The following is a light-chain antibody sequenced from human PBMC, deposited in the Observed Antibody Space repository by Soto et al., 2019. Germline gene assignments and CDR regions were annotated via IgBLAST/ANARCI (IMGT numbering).Light chain of an antibody. CDR2: GTS. CDR3: QQYGGSPRT. J-gene: IGKJ1*01. CDR1: QSVSSS. V-gene: IGKV3-15*01. Sequence: EIVMTQSPATLSVSPGERATLSFRASQSVSSSLAWYQQKPGQAPRLLIYGTSTRATGIPARFSGSGSGTEFTLTISRLEPEDFAVYYCQQYGGSPRTFGQGTKVDI.